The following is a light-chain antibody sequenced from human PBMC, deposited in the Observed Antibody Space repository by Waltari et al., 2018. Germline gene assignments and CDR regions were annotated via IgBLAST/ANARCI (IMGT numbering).Light chain of an antibody. Sequence: IQLTQSPSSLSASVGDRVTITCRASQDISSHLAWYQQIPGKAPELLIYAASTLQSGVPSRFGGSGSGTDFTLTISSLQPEDFATFYCLQLYSYPLTFGGGTKVEIK. J-gene: IGKJ4*01. CDR1: QDISSH. CDR3: LQLYSYPLT. V-gene: IGKV1-9*01. CDR2: AAS.